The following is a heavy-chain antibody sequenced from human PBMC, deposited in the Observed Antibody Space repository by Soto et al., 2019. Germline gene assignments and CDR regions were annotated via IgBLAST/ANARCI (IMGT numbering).Heavy chain of an antibody. CDR3: ARTLYGDNVDY. J-gene: IGHJ4*02. V-gene: IGHV1-8*01. Sequence: QVQLVQSGAEVKKPGASVKVSCKASGYTFTSYDINWVRQATGQGLEWMGWMNPNSGNTGYAQKLPGRXTXTXXTSISTAYMALSSLRSEDTAVYYCARTLYGDNVDYWGQGTLVTVSS. CDR2: MNPNSGNT. D-gene: IGHD4-17*01. CDR1: GYTFTSYD.